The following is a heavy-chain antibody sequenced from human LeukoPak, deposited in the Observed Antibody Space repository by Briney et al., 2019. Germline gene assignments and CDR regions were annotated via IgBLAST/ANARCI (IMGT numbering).Heavy chain of an antibody. CDR1: GFIFSRYA. CDR3: ASADIVLMLYAIGPLRY. J-gene: IGHJ4*02. Sequence: PGGSLRLSCAASGFIFSRYAMSWVRQAPGKGLEWVSVITDSGGTTYYADSVKGRFTISRDNSKNTLYLQMNSLRAEDTAVYYCASADIVLMLYAIGPLRYWGQGTLVTVSS. V-gene: IGHV3-23*01. CDR2: ITDSGGTT. D-gene: IGHD2-8*01.